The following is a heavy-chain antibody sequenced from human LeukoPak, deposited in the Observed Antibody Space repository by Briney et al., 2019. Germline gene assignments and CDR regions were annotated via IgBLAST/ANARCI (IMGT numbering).Heavy chain of an antibody. CDR1: GFTFSSYG. V-gene: IGHV3-30*18. CDR2: ISYDGSNK. CDR3: AKASRAGDDTFDY. J-gene: IGHJ4*02. Sequence: AGGSLSLSCAASGFTFSSYGMHWVRQAPGKGLEWVAVISYDGSNKYYADSVKGRFTISRDNSRNTLYLQMNSLRAEDTAVYYCAKASRAGDDTFDYWGQGTLVTVSS. D-gene: IGHD3-10*01.